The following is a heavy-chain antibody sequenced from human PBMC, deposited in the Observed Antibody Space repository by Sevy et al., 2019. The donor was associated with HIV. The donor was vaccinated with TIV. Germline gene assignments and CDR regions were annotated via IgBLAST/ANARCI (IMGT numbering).Heavy chain of an antibody. J-gene: IGHJ6*02. CDR1: GASITSSNW. Sequence: SGTLSLTCAVSGASITSSNWWSWVRQPPGKGLEWIGEIYHTGRTNYNPSLKSRVTISLDKSKNQFSLKLSSVTAADTALYYCARVLYDFWSDSYAEPYYYYGMDVWGQGTTVTVSS. V-gene: IGHV4-4*02. CDR3: ARVLYDFWSDSYAEPYYYYGMDV. D-gene: IGHD3-3*01. CDR2: IYHTGRT.